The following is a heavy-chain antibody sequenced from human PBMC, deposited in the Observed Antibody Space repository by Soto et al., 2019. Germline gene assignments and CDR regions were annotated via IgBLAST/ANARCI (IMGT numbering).Heavy chain of an antibody. CDR2: ISWDGGST. Sequence: PGGSLRLSCAASGFTFDDYTMHWVRQAPGKGLEWVSLISWDGGSTYYADSVKGRFTISRDNSKNSLYLQMNSLRTEDTALYYCAKDNGQWLVSGPLGYWGQGTLVTVSS. J-gene: IGHJ4*02. D-gene: IGHD6-19*01. CDR1: GFTFDDYT. CDR3: AKDNGQWLVSGPLGY. V-gene: IGHV3-43*01.